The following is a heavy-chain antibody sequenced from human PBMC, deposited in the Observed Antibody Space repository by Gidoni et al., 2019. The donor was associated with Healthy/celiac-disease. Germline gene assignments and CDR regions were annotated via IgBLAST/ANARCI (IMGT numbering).Heavy chain of an antibody. J-gene: IGHJ4*02. D-gene: IGHD5-18*01. V-gene: IGHV4-30-2*01. CDR1: FGSISSGGYS. CDR3: ASGYSYPYYFDY. Sequence: HLQLQESGSGLVQPSQTLSLTCAVSFGSISSGGYSWSWIRQPPGKGLGWIGYIYHSGSTYYNPYRKSRVTISVDWSKNQFSLKLSSVTAADTAVDDCASGYSYPYYFDYWGQGTLVTVSA. CDR2: IYHSGST.